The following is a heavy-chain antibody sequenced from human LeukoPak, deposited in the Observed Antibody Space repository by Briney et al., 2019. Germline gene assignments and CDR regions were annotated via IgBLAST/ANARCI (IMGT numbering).Heavy chain of an antibody. CDR3: ARAFRPASDPHDFYDF. J-gene: IGHJ3*01. D-gene: IGHD3/OR15-3a*01. V-gene: IGHV3-64*02. Sequence: GGSLRLSCAASGFTFNNHPMHWVRQASGKRLEYVSAISPSGDWTWYADSVKGRFTISRDNSKNTMYLQMGSLRPEDMGVYYCARAFRPASDPHDFYDFWGRGTTVTVSS. CDR1: GFTFNNHP. CDR2: ISPSGDWT.